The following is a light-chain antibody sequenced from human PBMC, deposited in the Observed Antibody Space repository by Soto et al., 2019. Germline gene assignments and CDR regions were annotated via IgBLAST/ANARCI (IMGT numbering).Light chain of an antibody. CDR3: QHYNGYPYT. CDR1: QSIDNW. Sequence: DIQMTQSPSPLSASIGDRVPITCRASQSIDNWLAWYQQKPGKAPQLLIYDASRVKTGVPSRFTASGSGTEFTLTINTLQADDSATYFCQHYNGYPYTFGPGTKVEIK. V-gene: IGKV1-5*01. J-gene: IGKJ2*01. CDR2: DAS.